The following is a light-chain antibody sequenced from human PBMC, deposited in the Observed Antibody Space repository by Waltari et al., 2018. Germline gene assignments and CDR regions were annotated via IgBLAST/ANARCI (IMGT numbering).Light chain of an antibody. CDR3: QQYNSYSGYS. CDR2: KAS. Sequence: QMTQSPSTLSASVGDRVTITCRASQSISSWLAWYQQKPGKAPKLLIYKASSLESGVPSRFSGSGSGTEFTLTISSLQPDDFATYYCQQYNSYSGYSFGQGTKLEIK. CDR1: QSISSW. V-gene: IGKV1-5*03. J-gene: IGKJ2*03.